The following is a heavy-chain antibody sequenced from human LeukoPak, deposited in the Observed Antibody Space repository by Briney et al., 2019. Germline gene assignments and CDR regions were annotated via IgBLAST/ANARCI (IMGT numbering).Heavy chain of an antibody. CDR3: ARAPHYYGSSYYYYGMDV. D-gene: IGHD3-10*01. Sequence: SETLSLTCAVYGGSFSGYYWSWIRQPPGKGLEWIGEINHSGSTNYNPSLKSRVTISVDTSKNQLSLKLSSVTAADTAVYYCARAPHYYGSSYYYYGMDVWGQGTTVTVSS. V-gene: IGHV4-34*01. J-gene: IGHJ6*02. CDR1: GGSFSGYY. CDR2: INHSGST.